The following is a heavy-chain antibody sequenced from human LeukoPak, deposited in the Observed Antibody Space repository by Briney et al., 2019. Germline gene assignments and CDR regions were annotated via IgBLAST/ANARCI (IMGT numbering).Heavy chain of an antibody. J-gene: IGHJ1*01. V-gene: IGHV3-15*01. D-gene: IGHD3-16*01. CDR1: GFTFSNAW. CDR3: TTAVGGYDLGEYFQH. CDR2: IKSKTDGGTT. Sequence: GGSLRLSCAASGFTFSNAWMSWVRQAPGKGLEWVGRIKSKTDGGTTDYAAPVKGRFTISRDDSKNTLYLQMNSLKTEDTAVYYCTTAVGGYDLGEYFQHWGQGTLVTVSS.